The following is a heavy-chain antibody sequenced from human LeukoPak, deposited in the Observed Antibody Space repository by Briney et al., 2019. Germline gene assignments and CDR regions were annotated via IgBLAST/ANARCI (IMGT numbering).Heavy chain of an antibody. Sequence: SETLSLTCTVSGGSISSYYWSWIRQPPGKGLEWIGYIYYSGSTNYNPSLKNRVTISVDTSKNQFSLKLSSVTAADTAVYYCARDGGNSGIDYWGQGTLVTVSS. D-gene: IGHD4-23*01. CDR2: IYYSGST. J-gene: IGHJ4*02. V-gene: IGHV4-59*01. CDR1: GGSISSYY. CDR3: ARDGGNSGIDY.